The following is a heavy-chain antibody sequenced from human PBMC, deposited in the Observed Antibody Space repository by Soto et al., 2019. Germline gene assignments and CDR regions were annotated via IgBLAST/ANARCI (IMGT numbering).Heavy chain of an antibody. V-gene: IGHV1-46*01. CDR3: ARDPLSITMVRGAYNWFDP. Sequence: ASVKVSCKASGYTFTSYYMHCVRQAPGQGLEWMGIINPSGGSTSYAQKFQGRVTMTRDTSTSTVYMELSSLRSEDTAVYYCARDPLSITMVRGAYNWFDPWGQGTLVTVSS. J-gene: IGHJ5*02. CDR1: GYTFTSYY. D-gene: IGHD3-10*01. CDR2: INPSGGST.